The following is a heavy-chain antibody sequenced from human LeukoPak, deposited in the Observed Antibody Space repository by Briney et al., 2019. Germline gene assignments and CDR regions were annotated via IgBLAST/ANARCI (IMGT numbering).Heavy chain of an antibody. V-gene: IGHV4-34*01. Sequence: SGTLSRTCAVYGGSFSAYYWSWIRHPPGKGLEWIGEIHPSGTINYSPSLQSRPIISADTSKNQFSLNLSSVTAADTAVYYCARGTDRSKVAYWGQGTLVTVSS. CDR1: GGSFSAYY. CDR2: IHPSGTI. J-gene: IGHJ4*02. D-gene: IGHD3-22*01. CDR3: ARGTDRSKVAY.